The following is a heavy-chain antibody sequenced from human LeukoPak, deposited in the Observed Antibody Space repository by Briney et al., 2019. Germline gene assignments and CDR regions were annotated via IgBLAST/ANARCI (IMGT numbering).Heavy chain of an antibody. J-gene: IGHJ3*02. CDR3: AKILSTINAFDI. Sequence: PGGSLRLSCAASGFIFSSYGMNWVRQAPGKGLEWVSGISGGSISTYYADSVRGRFTTSRDNSKNTLYLQMNSLRAEDTAKYYCAKILSTINAFDIWGQGTMVTVSS. CDR1: GFIFSSYG. CDR2: ISGGSIST. V-gene: IGHV3-23*01. D-gene: IGHD5/OR15-5a*01.